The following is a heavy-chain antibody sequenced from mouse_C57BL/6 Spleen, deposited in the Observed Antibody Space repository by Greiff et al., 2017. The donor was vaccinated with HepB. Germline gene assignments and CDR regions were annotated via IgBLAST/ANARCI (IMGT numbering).Heavy chain of an antibody. J-gene: IGHJ1*03. Sequence: QVQLQQPGAELVMPGASVKLSCKASGYTFTSYWMHWVKQRPGQGLEWIGEIDPSDSYTNYNQKFKGKSTLTVDKSSSTAYMQLSSLTSEDSAVYYCARGDGSRSWYFDVWGTGTTVTVSS. CDR1: GYTFTSYW. D-gene: IGHD1-1*01. CDR3: ARGDGSRSWYFDV. CDR2: IDPSDSYT. V-gene: IGHV1-69*01.